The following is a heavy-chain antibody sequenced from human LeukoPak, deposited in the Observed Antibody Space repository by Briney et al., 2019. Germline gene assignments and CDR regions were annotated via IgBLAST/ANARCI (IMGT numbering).Heavy chain of an antibody. V-gene: IGHV4-59*01. Sequence: PSETLSLTCTVSGGSISGYYWSWIRQPPGKGLEWIGYIYYSGSTNYNPSLKSRVTISVDTSKNQFSLKLSSVTAADTAVYYCASTPGWYIGAFDIWGQGTMVTVSS. J-gene: IGHJ3*02. D-gene: IGHD6-19*01. CDR3: ASTPGWYIGAFDI. CDR2: IYYSGST. CDR1: GGSISGYY.